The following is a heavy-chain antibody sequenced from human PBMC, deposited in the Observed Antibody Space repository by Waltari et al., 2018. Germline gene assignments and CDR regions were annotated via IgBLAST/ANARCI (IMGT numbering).Heavy chain of an antibody. J-gene: IGHJ6*02. CDR2: INHSGRT. CDR3: ARGGQARVSTYQYYYYGMDV. CDR1: GGSFSGYY. Sequence: QVQLQQWGAGLLKPSETLSLTCAVYGGSFSGYYWSWIRQPPGKGLEWIGEINHSGRTNYNPPLRSRVTIAVDTAKNQVDLKLGAVTAADTAVDYCARGGQARVSTYQYYYYGMDVWGQGTTVTVSS. V-gene: IGHV4-34*01. D-gene: IGHD2-2*01.